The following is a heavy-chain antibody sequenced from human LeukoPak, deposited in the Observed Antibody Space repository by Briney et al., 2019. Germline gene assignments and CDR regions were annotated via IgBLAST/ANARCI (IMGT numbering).Heavy chain of an antibody. J-gene: IGHJ4*02. Sequence: CGPTLVNPAQTLTLTCTFSGCALRTRGKWVGWIRQPPGKAVEWLSLSDWDEDKYYSTSLKTRLTISKDTSKTQVVLTMTNMDPVDTATYYCARTLRYCSSTSCYSEPDYWGQGTLVTVSS. CDR3: ARTLRYCSSTSCYSEPDY. V-gene: IGHV2-70*01. D-gene: IGHD2-2*01. CDR2: SDWDEDK. CDR1: GCALRTRGKW.